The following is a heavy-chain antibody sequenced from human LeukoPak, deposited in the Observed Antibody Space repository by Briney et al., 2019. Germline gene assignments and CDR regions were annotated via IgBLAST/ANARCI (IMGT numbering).Heavy chain of an antibody. J-gene: IGHJ5*02. CDR3: ARVEAVAGINWFDP. CDR2: IYYSGST. V-gene: IGHV4-30-4*01. CDR1: XGSIXSGXYY. Sequence: TVXXGSIXSGXYYWSXXRQPPXKGXXXIGYIYYSGSTYYNPSLKSRVTISVDTSKNQFSLKLSSVTAADTAVYYCARVEAVAGINWFDPWGQGTLVTVSS. D-gene: IGHD6-19*01.